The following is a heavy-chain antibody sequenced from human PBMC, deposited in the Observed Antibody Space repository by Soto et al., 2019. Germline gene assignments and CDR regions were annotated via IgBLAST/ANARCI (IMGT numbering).Heavy chain of an antibody. J-gene: IGHJ5*02. CDR2: IYYSGST. CDR1: GGSISSSSYY. V-gene: IGHV4-39*01. D-gene: IGHD5-12*01. Sequence: SETLSLTCTVSGGSISSSSYYWGWIRQPPGKGLEWIGSIYYSGSTYYNPSLKSRVTISVDTSKNQFSLKLSSVTAADTAVYYCARQVVDIVATIFNWFDPWGQGTLVTVSS. CDR3: ARQVVDIVATIFNWFDP.